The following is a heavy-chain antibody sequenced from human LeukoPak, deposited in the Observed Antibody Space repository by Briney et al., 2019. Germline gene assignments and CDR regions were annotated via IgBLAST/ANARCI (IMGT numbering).Heavy chain of an antibody. D-gene: IGHD2-21*01. CDR3: ARPGLAYCGGDCYSSDGYYFDY. V-gene: IGHV4-34*01. Sequence: SEALSLTCAVYGEYFSTYYYSWIRQPPGKGLEWIGEIKHSGSTNYNPSLKSRLTISVDMSKKQFFLRLSSVTAADTAMYYCARPGLAYCGGDCYSSDGYYFDYWGQGTLVTVSS. J-gene: IGHJ4*02. CDR2: IKHSGST. CDR1: GEYFSTYY.